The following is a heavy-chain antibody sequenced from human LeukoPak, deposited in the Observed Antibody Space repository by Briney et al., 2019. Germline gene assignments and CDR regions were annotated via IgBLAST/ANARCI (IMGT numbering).Heavy chain of an antibody. CDR3: ARQGFASSSPSGFDY. CDR1: GGSISSFY. J-gene: IGHJ4*02. V-gene: IGHV4-59*08. Sequence: SETLSLTCTVSGGSISSFYWSWIRQPPGKGLEWIGYIYYSGSTNYNPSLKSRLIISVNTSKNQFSLKLSSVTAADTAVYYCARQGFASSSPSGFDYWGQGTLVTVSS. D-gene: IGHD6-13*01. CDR2: IYYSGST.